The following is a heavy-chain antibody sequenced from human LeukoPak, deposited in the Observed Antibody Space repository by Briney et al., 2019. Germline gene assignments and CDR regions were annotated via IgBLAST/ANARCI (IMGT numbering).Heavy chain of an antibody. CDR3: AHESVTTFGFDY. CDR2: IYWNDDK. CDR1: GFSLSTSGVG. D-gene: IGHD3-10*02. J-gene: IGHJ4*02. Sequence: SGPTLVNPTQTLTLTCTFSGFSLSTSGVGVGWIRQPPGKALEWLALIYWNDDKRCSPSLKSRLTITKDTSRSQVVLTMTNVDPLDTATYYCAHESVTTFGFDYWGQGTLVTVSS. V-gene: IGHV2-5*01.